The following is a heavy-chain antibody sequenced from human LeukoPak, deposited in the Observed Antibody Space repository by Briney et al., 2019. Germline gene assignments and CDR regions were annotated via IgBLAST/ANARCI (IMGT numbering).Heavy chain of an antibody. Sequence: SVKVSCKASGGTFSSYAISWVRQAPGQGPEWMGRIIPILGIANYAQKFQGRVTITADKSTSTAYMELSSLRSEDTAVYYCARGSGGFGELSLWGQGTLVTVSS. V-gene: IGHV1-69*04. D-gene: IGHD3-10*01. CDR2: IIPILGIA. CDR3: ARGSGGFGELSL. CDR1: GGTFSSYA. J-gene: IGHJ4*02.